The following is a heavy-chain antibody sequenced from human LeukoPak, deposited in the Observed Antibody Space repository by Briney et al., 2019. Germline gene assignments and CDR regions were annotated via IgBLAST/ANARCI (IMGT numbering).Heavy chain of an antibody. CDR1: GGSFSGYY. Sequence: PSETLSLTCAVYGGSFSGYYWSWIRQPPGKGLEWIGEINHSGSTNYNPSLKSRVTMSVDTSKNQFSLKLSSVTAADTAVYYCARGIRVLRFLEWLLYNWFDPWGQGTLVTVSS. V-gene: IGHV4-34*01. J-gene: IGHJ5*02. CDR2: INHSGST. D-gene: IGHD3-3*01. CDR3: ARGIRVLRFLEWLLYNWFDP.